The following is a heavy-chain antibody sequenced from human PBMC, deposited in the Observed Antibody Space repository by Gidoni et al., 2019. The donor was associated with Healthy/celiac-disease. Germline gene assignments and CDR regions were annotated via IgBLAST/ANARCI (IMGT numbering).Heavy chain of an antibody. V-gene: IGHV1-58*01. D-gene: IGHD6-6*01. CDR1: GFTFTSSA. CDR3: AAPSSSFYYYGMDV. CDR2: IVVGSGNT. Sequence: QMQLVQSGPEVKKPGTSVKVSCKASGFTFTSSAVQWVRQARGQRLEWIGWIVVGSGNTKYAQKFQERVTITRDMSTSTAYMELSSLRSEDTAVYYCAAPSSSFYYYGMDVWGQGTTVTVSS. J-gene: IGHJ6*02.